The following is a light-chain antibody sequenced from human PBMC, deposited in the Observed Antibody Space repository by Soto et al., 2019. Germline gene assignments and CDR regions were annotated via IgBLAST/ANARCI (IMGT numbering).Light chain of an antibody. J-gene: IGKJ4*01. CDR1: QSVSTY. CDR2: DAS. Sequence: EVVLTQSPATLSLSPGERATLSCRASQSVSTYLAWYQHKPGQAPRLLIYDASIRATGTPARFSGGGSGTYFTLTISSLAPEDLAVYYCHHRSHCPPRSTFGGGTKVQIK. V-gene: IGKV3-11*01. CDR3: HHRSHCPPRST.